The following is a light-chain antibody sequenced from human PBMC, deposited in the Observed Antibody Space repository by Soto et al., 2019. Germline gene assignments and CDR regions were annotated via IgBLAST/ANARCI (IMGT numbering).Light chain of an antibody. CDR1: SSDVGGYNY. CDR3: SSYTSSSTSYV. Sequence: QSALTQPASVSGSPGQSITISCTGTSSDVGGYNYVSWYQQHPGKAPKLMIYEVSNRPSGVSNRFSGSKSGNTASLTISGLQAEDEADYYCSSYTSSSTSYVIGTGTQLTVL. J-gene: IGLJ1*01. V-gene: IGLV2-14*01. CDR2: EVS.